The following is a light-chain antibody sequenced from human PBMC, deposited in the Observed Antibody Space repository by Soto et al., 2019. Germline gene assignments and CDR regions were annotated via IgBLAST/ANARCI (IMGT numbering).Light chain of an antibody. Sequence: QSALTQPPSASGSPGQSVTISCTGTSSDVADYNYVSWYQQYPGKAPKLMIYEVSKRPSGVPDRFSGSKSGNTASLTVSGLQAADEADYYCSSYAGSNNWVFGGGTKLTV. J-gene: IGLJ3*02. CDR1: SSDVADYNY. CDR2: EVS. CDR3: SSYAGSNNWV. V-gene: IGLV2-8*01.